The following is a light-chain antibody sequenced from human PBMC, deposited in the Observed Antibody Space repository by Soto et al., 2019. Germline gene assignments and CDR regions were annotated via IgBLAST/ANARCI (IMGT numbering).Light chain of an antibody. CDR2: GAS. J-gene: IGKJ5*01. CDR3: QQYDNCPRT. CDR1: QSVSSN. V-gene: IGKV3-15*01. Sequence: DIVMTQSPATLSVSLGERATLSCRATQSVSSNLAWYQQKPGQAPRLLIYGASTRATGIPARFSGSGSGTEFTLTISSLQSDDFAAYYCQQYDNCPRTFGQGTRLEIK.